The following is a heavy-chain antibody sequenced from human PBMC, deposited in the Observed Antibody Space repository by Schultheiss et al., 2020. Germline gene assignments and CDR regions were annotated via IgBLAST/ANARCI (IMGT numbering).Heavy chain of an antibody. D-gene: IGHD2-2*01. J-gene: IGHJ4*02. CDR2: IDSDGSST. CDR3: AKDAYCSSTSCYWDYFDY. V-gene: IGHV3-74*01. CDR1: GFTFSSYW. Sequence: GGSLRLSCAASGFTFSSYWMHWVRQAPGKGLVWVSRIDSDGSSTSYADSVKGRFTISRDNSKNTLYLQMNSLRAEDTAVYYCAKDAYCSSTSCYWDYFDYWGQGTLVTVSS.